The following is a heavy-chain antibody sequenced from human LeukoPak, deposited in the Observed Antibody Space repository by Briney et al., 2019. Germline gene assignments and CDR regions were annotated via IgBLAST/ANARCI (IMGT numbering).Heavy chain of an antibody. J-gene: IGHJ4*02. V-gene: IGHV1-2*02. CDR3: ARWGKYYYDSSGYYY. D-gene: IGHD3-22*01. Sequence: ASVKVSCTSSGYTFTGYYMHWVGQALGQGLEWLGWIHPNSGGTKYAQRFQGRVTVTRDTSISTVYMELSRLRSDDTAVYYCARWGKYYYDSSGYYYWGQGTLVSVSS. CDR1: GYTFTGYY. CDR2: IHPNSGGT.